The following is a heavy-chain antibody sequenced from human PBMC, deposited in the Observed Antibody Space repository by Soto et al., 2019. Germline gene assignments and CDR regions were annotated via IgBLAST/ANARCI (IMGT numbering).Heavy chain of an antibody. CDR3: ARDLVYDSSGYYAPFVDY. CDR1: GGSISSSSYY. D-gene: IGHD3-22*01. V-gene: IGHV4-39*02. J-gene: IGHJ4*02. Sequence: ETLSLTCTVSGGSISSSSYYWGWTRQPPGKGLEWIGSIYYSGSTYYNPSLKSRVTISRDNAKNSMYLQMNSLRAEDTAVYYCARDLVYDSSGYYAPFVDYWGQGTLVTVSS. CDR2: IYYSGST.